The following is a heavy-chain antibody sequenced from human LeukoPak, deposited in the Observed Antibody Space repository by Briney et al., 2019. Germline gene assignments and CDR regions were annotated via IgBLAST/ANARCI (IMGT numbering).Heavy chain of an antibody. CDR1: GYTFTSYG. CDR2: ISAYNGNT. Sequence: ASVKVSCKASGYTFTSYGISWVRQAPGQGLEWVGWISAYNGNTNYAQKLQGRVTMTTDTSTSTAYMELRSLRSDDTAVYYCARDRVTHNYYGSGSYSPKDYWGQGTLVTVSS. J-gene: IGHJ4*02. D-gene: IGHD3-10*01. V-gene: IGHV1-18*01. CDR3: ARDRVTHNYYGSGSYSPKDY.